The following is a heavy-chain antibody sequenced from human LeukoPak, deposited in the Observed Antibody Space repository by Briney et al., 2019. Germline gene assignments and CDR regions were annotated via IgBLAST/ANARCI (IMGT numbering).Heavy chain of an antibody. Sequence: GGSLRLSCAASGFTFGNYAMSWVRQTPGKGLEWVSHIIGSVPSTFYAESVKGRFTISRDNSKNTLYLQMNSLRADDTAVYYCAKGGYDYVEVGYFDYWEQGVLVTVSS. CDR3: AKGGYDYVEVGYFDY. CDR1: GFTFGNYA. D-gene: IGHD5-12*01. J-gene: IGHJ4*02. V-gene: IGHV3-23*01. CDR2: IIGSVPST.